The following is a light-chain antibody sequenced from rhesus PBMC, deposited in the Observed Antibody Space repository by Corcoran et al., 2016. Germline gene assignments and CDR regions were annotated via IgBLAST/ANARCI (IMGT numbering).Light chain of an antibody. CDR1: QSISSW. Sequence: SASVGDTVTITCRASQSISSWLDWYQQKPGKAPKLLIYKASSLQSGVPSRFSGSGSGTDFTLTISSLQPEDFATYYCLQFSSSPLTFGVGTKVEIK. J-gene: IGKJ4*01. CDR3: LQFSSSPLT. CDR2: KAS. V-gene: IGKV1-22*01.